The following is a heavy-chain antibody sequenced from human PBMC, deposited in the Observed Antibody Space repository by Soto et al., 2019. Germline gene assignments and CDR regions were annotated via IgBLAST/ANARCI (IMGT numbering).Heavy chain of an antibody. J-gene: IGHJ5*02. CDR1: GASITSYY. D-gene: IGHD2-2*01. CDR2: IYHSGSP. CDR3: AREDFGSCSSTTCLNWFDP. V-gene: IGHV4-59*01. Sequence: QVLLQESGPGLVKPSETLSLTCSVSGASITSYYWRWIRQPPGKGLEWIGYIYHSGSPSYNPSLQSRVAISVDTSKNQLSLRLVSVTAADTALYFCAREDFGSCSSTTCLNWFDPWVQGTLVTVSS.